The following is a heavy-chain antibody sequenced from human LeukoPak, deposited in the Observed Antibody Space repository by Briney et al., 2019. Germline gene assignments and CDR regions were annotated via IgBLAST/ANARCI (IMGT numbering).Heavy chain of an antibody. V-gene: IGHV3-15*01. Sequence: GGSLRLSCAASGFTFSNAWVSWVRQAPGKGLEWVGRIKSKTDGGTTDYAAPVKGRFTISRDDSKNTLYLQMNSLKTEDTAVYYCTTDPSITMIVVVPKNFDYWGQGTLVTVSS. J-gene: IGHJ4*02. CDR3: TTDPSITMIVVVPKNFDY. CDR1: GFTFSNAW. D-gene: IGHD3-22*01. CDR2: IKSKTDGGTT.